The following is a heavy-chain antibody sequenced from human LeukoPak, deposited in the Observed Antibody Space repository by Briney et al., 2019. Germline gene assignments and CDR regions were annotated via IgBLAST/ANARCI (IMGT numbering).Heavy chain of an antibody. D-gene: IGHD6-6*01. Sequence: SETLSLTCTVSGGSISSGGYYWSWIRQHPGKGLEWIGYIYYSGSTYYNPSLKSRVTISVDTSKNQFSLKLSSVTAADTAVYYCARHRRMGVAARPGPGFDPWGQGTLVTVSS. CDR1: GGSISSGGYY. J-gene: IGHJ5*02. CDR3: ARHRRMGVAARPGPGFDP. CDR2: IYYSGST. V-gene: IGHV4-31*03.